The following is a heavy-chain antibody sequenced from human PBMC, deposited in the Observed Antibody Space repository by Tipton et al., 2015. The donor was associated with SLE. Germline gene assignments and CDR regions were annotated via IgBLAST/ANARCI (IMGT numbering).Heavy chain of an antibody. J-gene: IGHJ4*02. Sequence: TLSLTCTVSNGSISGYYCSWIRHSPDKGLEWIGESNHSGTTNSNPSLKIRVTISVDTSQNQFSLKLSSVTAADTAVYYCARDKSSHPKYILDYWGQGALVTVSS. V-gene: IGHV4-34*01. CDR1: NGSISGYY. CDR2: SNHSGTT. CDR3: ARDKSSHPKYILDY. D-gene: IGHD3-3*02.